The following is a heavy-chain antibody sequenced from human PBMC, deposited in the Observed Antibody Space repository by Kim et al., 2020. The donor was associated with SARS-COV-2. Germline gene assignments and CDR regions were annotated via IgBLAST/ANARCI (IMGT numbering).Heavy chain of an antibody. CDR1: GFTFSSYW. V-gene: IGHV3-7*01. J-gene: IGHJ6*02. D-gene: IGHD1-7*01. Sequence: GGSLRLSCAASGFTFSSYWMSWVRQAPGKGLEWVANIKQDGSEKYYVDSVKGRFTISRDNAKNSLYLQMNSLRAEDTAVYYCARDSAVGTTRLSYYYYGMDVWGQGTTVTVSS. CDR3: ARDSAVGTTRLSYYYYGMDV. CDR2: IKQDGSEK.